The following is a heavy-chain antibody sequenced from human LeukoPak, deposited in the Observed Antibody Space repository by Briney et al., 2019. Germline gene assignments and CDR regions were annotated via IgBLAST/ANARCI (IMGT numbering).Heavy chain of an antibody. CDR1: GSTPTEHA. CDR2: VIDVGTT. D-gene: IGHD2-15*01. Sequence: HSGGSLRLSCAVSGSTPTEHAWSWVRQAPGEGLEWVSGVIDVGTTYYADSVKGRFTISRDNSKNTVYLQMNNLRAEDTATCYCAKDYCRGANCPLPFFGSWGQGTLVTVSS. CDR3: AKDYCRGANCPLPFFGS. J-gene: IGHJ4*02. V-gene: IGHV3-23*01.